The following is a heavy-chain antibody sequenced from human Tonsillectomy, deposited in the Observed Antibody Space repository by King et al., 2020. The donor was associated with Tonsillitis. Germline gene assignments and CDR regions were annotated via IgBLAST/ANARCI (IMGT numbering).Heavy chain of an antibody. J-gene: IGHJ5*02. CDR3: VKANYYDTSGFQTPFDP. V-gene: IGHV4-38-2*02. D-gene: IGHD3-22*01. CDR2: IYHSGIT. CDR1: GYTISSGYY. Sequence: VQLPESGPGLVKPSETLSLTCSVSGYTISSGYYWGWVRQPPGKGLEWIGSIYHSGITHYNPSLKSRVTISVDTSKNQFSLRLNSVTAADTAVYFCVKANYYDTSGFQTPFDPWGQGTLVTVSS.